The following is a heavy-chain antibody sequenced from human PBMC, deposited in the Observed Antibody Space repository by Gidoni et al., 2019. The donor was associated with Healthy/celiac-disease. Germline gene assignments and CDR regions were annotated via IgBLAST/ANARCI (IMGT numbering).Heavy chain of an antibody. CDR1: GGSISSYY. CDR3: ARVRDGYNLYYFDY. J-gene: IGHJ4*02. Sequence: QVQLQESGPGLVKPSETLSRTCTVSGGSISSYYWSWIRQPPGKGLEWIGYIYYSGSTNYNPPLKSRVTISVDTSKNQFSLKLSSVTAADTAVYYCARVRDGYNLYYFDYWGQGTLVTVSS. D-gene: IGHD5-12*01. V-gene: IGHV4-59*01. CDR2: IYYSGST.